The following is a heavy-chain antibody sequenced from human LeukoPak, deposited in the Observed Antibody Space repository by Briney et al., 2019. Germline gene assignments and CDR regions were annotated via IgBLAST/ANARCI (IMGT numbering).Heavy chain of an antibody. CDR2: ISSSSSYI. CDR3: AKETYSTSWQLDS. CDR1: GFTFSSYS. D-gene: IGHD2-2*01. V-gene: IGHV3-21*01. Sequence: PGGSLRLSCAASGFTFSSYSMNWVRQAPGKGLEWVSSISSSSSYIYYADSVKGRFTIPRDNANNSLYLQMNSLRAEDTAVYYCAKETYSTSWQLDSWGQGTLVAVSS. J-gene: IGHJ4*02.